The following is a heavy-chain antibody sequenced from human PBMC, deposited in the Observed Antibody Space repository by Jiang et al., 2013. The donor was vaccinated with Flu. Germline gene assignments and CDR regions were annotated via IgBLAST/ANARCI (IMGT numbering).Heavy chain of an antibody. CDR2: IYWNEDK. D-gene: IGHD4-17*01. Sequence: KPTQTLTLTCTFSGFSFSTSGMGVGWIRQSPKKALEWLAVIYWNEDKRYSPSLKSRLTITKDTSKMQVVLTMTNMGPVDTATYYCARSLYGDFADWFDPWGQGTLVTVSS. V-gene: IGHV2-5*01. CDR1: GFSFSTSGMG. CDR3: ARSLYGDFADWFDP. J-gene: IGHJ5*02.